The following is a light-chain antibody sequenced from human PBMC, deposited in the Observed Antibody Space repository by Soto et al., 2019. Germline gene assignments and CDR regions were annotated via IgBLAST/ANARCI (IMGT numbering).Light chain of an antibody. CDR2: LNSDGSH. CDR1: SGHSNYA. CDR3: QTWGSGLYVV. V-gene: IGLV4-69*01. J-gene: IGLJ2*01. Sequence: QLVLTQSPSASASLGASVKLTCTLSSGHSNYAIAWHQQQPEKGPRYLMKLNSDGSHSKGDGIPDRFSGSSSGAERYLTIYSLQSEDEADYYCQTWGSGLYVVFGGGTQLTVL.